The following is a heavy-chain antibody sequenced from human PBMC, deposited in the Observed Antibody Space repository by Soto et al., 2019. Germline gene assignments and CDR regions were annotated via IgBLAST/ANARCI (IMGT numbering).Heavy chain of an antibody. J-gene: IGHJ6*02. Sequence: QVQLVQSGAEVKKPGSSVKVSCKASGGAFSTYAISWVRQAPGQGLEWKGGIIPVFGPANYAQKFQGRVPITADESTTTANMELSSLRSEDTAVEYCAWQENRNYYYYGVDVWGPGPTVTVSS. CDR1: GGAFSTYA. CDR2: IIPVFGPA. CDR3: AWQENRNYYYYGVDV. V-gene: IGHV1-69*12.